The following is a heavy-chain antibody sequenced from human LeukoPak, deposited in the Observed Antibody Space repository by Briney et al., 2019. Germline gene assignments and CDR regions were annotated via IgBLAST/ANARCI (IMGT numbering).Heavy chain of an antibody. Sequence: PSQTLSLTCTVSGGSISSGGYYWSWIRQPPGKGLEWIGYIYHSGSTNYNPSLKSRVTISVDTSKNQFSLKLSSVTAADTAVYYCARGDSSGPLGLDYWGQGTLVTVSS. CDR1: GGSISSGGYY. J-gene: IGHJ4*02. CDR2: IYHSGST. D-gene: IGHD3-22*01. CDR3: ARGDSSGPLGLDY. V-gene: IGHV4-30-2*01.